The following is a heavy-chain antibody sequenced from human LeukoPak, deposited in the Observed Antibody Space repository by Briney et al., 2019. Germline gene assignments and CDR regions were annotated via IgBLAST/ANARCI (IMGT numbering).Heavy chain of an antibody. Sequence: SETLSLTCAVYGGSFRGYYWSWIRQPLGKGLEWIGEINDSGSTNYNPSLKSRVTISVDTSKNQFSLKLTSVTAADTAVYYCAKHEYRDLKVFDYWGEGILVTVSS. CDR1: GGSFRGYY. D-gene: IGHD4-17*01. CDR2: INDSGST. V-gene: IGHV4-34*01. J-gene: IGHJ4*02. CDR3: AKHEYRDLKVFDY.